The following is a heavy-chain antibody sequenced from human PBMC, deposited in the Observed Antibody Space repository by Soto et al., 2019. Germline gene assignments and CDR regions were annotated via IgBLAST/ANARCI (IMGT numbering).Heavy chain of an antibody. CDR2: FYSSGSI. CDR1: GYSITAGGYY. CDR3: ARMYSSGSGWLNP. Sequence: SETLSLTCFVSGYSITAGGYYWIWIRHHPGKGLEWIGSFYSSGSIIYNPSLRSRVSISGDTSSNQFSMSLTSVTAADTARYYCARMYSSGSGWLNPWGQGTLVTVSS. J-gene: IGHJ5*02. D-gene: IGHD6-19*01. V-gene: IGHV4-31*03.